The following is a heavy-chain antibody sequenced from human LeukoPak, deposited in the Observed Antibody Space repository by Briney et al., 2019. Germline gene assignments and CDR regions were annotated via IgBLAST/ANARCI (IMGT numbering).Heavy chain of an antibody. V-gene: IGHV1-46*01. CDR2: INPSGGST. D-gene: IGHD6-6*01. CDR1: GYTFTSYY. CDR3: ARVWEYSSSWGELLFDY. Sequence: ASVKVSCKASGYTFTSYYMHWVRRAPGQGLEWMGIINPSGGSTSYAQKFQGRVTMTRDTSTSTVYMELSSLRSEDTAVYYCARVWEYSSSWGELLFDYWGQGTLVTVSS. J-gene: IGHJ4*02.